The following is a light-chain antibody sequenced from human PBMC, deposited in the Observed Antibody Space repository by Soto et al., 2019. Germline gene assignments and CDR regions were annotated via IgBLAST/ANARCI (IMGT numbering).Light chain of an antibody. J-gene: IGKJ1*01. V-gene: IGKV3-20*01. CDR3: QQYGSSPWT. CDR1: QSVSSSY. CDR2: GAS. Sequence: EIVLTQSPGTQSLSPGERATLSCGASQSVSSSYLAWYQQKPGQAPRLLIYGASSRATGIPDRFSGSGSETDFTLTISRLEPEDFAVYYCQQYGSSPWTFGQGTKVDIK.